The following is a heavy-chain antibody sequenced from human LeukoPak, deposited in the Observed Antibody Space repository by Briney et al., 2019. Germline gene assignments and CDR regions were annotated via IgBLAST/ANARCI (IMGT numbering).Heavy chain of an antibody. Sequence: GGSLRLSCAASGFTFSSYTMNWVRQAPGKGLEWLSYIGSYSETIYYADSAKGRFTISRDNAKNSLYLQMNSLRDEDTAVYYCARNLAIYYDYGSGSYDHWGQGTLVTVSS. CDR1: GFTFSSYT. D-gene: IGHD3-10*01. J-gene: IGHJ4*02. CDR3: ARNLAIYYDYGSGSYDH. CDR2: IGSYSETI. V-gene: IGHV3-48*02.